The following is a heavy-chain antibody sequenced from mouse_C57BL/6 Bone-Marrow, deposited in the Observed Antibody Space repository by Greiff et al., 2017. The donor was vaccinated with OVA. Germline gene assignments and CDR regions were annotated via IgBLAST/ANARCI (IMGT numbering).Heavy chain of an antibody. J-gene: IGHJ3*01. CDR3: ASDGYYEAY. CDR2: IRNKANGYTT. Sequence: VQVVESGGGLVQPGGSLSLSCAASGFTFTDYYMSWVRQPPGKALEWLGFIRNKANGYTTEYSASVKGRFTISRDNSQSILYLQMNALRAEDSATYYCASDGYYEAYWGQGTLVTVSA. D-gene: IGHD2-3*01. CDR1: GFTFTDYY. V-gene: IGHV7-3*01.